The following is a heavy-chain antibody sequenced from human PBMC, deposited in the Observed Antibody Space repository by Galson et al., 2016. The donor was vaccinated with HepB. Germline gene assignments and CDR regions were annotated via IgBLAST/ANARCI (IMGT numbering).Heavy chain of an antibody. J-gene: IGHJ4*02. D-gene: IGHD3-3*01. CDR2: INSDGSTS. CDR1: GFTFSNSW. CDR3: ANLRFLEWFDDY. V-gene: IGHV3-74*01. Sequence: SLRLSCAASGFTFSNSWMHWVRQVPGKGLEWVSRINSDGSTSAYADSVKDRFTISRDNAKNTLYLRMNSLRAEDTAVYYCANLRFLEWFDDYWGQGTLVTVSS.